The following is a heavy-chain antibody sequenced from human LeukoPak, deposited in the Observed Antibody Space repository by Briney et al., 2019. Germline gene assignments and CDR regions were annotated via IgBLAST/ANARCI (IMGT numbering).Heavy chain of an antibody. V-gene: IGHV3-33*01. CDR3: ARAPTNYYDSSGQTT. CDR2: IWYDGSNK. Sequence: GGSLRLSCAASGFTFSSYGMPWVRQAPGKGLEWVAVIWYDGSNKYYADSVKSRFTISRDNSKNTLYLQMNSLRAEDTAVYYCARAPTNYYDSSGQTTWGQGTLVTVSS. CDR1: GFTFSSYG. J-gene: IGHJ5*02. D-gene: IGHD3-22*01.